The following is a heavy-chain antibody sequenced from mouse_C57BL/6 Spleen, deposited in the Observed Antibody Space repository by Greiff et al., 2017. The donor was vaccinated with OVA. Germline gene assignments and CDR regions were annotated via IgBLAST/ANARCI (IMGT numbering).Heavy chain of an antibody. CDR1: GYAFSSSW. CDR2: IYPGDGDT. V-gene: IGHV1-82*01. J-gene: IGHJ3*01. Sequence: VQLQQSGPELVKPGASVKISCKASGYAFSSSWMNWVKQRPGKGLEWIGRIYPGDGDTNYNGKFKGKATLTADKSSSTAYMQLSSLTSEDSAVYFCARSDPYSRWFAYWGQGTLVTVSA. D-gene: IGHD2-5*01. CDR3: ARSDPYSRWFAY.